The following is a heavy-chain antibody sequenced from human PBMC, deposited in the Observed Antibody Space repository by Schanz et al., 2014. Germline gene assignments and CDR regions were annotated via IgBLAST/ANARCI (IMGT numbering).Heavy chain of an antibody. CDR2: ISPYNGNT. V-gene: IGHV1-18*01. Sequence: QVQLVQSEAEVKKPGSSVKVSCKASGGTFSSYTISWVRQAPGQGLEWMGWISPYNGNTNYAQKLQGRVTMTADTSTSTAYMDLRSLRSDDTAVYYCARGYGDSPTDFWGQGTLVTVSS. J-gene: IGHJ4*02. CDR1: GGTFSSYT. D-gene: IGHD4-17*01. CDR3: ARGYGDSPTDF.